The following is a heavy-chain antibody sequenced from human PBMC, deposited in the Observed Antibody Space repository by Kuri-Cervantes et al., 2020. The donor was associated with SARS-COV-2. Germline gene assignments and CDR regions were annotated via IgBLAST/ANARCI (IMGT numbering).Heavy chain of an antibody. Sequence: SETLSLTCTVSGGSISSYYWSWIRQPPGKGLEWIGYIYYSGSTNYNPSLKRRVTISVDTSKNQFSLKLSSVTAADTAVYYCARDGSSRDYWGQGTLVTVSS. CDR3: ARDGSSRDY. V-gene: IGHV4-59*12. CDR1: GGSISSYY. CDR2: IYYSGST. J-gene: IGHJ4*02. D-gene: IGHD6-13*01.